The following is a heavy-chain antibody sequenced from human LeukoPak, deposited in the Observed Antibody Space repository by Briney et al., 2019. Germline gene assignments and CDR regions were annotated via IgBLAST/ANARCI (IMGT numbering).Heavy chain of an antibody. J-gene: IGHJ4*02. CDR3: ARAVDFWSGYHFDY. CDR1: GYTFTGYY. D-gene: IGHD3-3*01. Sequence: ASVKVSCKASGYTFTGYYMHWVRQAPGQGLEWMGWINPNSGGTNYAQKFQGRVTMTRDTSISTAYMELSRLRSDDTAVYYCARAVDFWSGYHFDYWAREPWSPSPQ. CDR2: INPNSGGT. V-gene: IGHV1-2*02.